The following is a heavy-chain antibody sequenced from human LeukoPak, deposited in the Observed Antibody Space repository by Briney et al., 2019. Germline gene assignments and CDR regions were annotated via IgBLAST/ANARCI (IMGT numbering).Heavy chain of an antibody. CDR1: GFTFSSYG. Sequence: GGSLRLSCAASGFTFSSYGMHWVRQAPGKGLEWVAVIWYDGSNKYYADSVKGRFTISRDNSKNTLYLQMNSLRAEDTAVYYCARAKTPYSSSWYFDYWGQGTLVTVSS. CDR2: IWYDGSNK. V-gene: IGHV3-33*01. J-gene: IGHJ4*02. D-gene: IGHD6-13*01. CDR3: ARAKTPYSSSWYFDY.